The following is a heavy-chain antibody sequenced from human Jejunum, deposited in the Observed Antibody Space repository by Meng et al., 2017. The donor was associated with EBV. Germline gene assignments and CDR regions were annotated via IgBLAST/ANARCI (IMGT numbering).Heavy chain of an antibody. J-gene: IGHJ4*02. CDR2: IYYSGST. V-gene: IGHV4-61*01. CDR3: AGLRYSGYDRAFDY. CDR1: GGSVNSGNVY. Sequence: QLQESGPGLVKPSVTLSLPCPVSGGSVNSGNVYWSWIRQPPGKGLEWIGYIYYSGSTNYIPSLKSRVTISLDTSKNQFSLKLSSVTAADTAVYYCAGLRYSGYDRAFDYWGQGALVTVSS. D-gene: IGHD5-12*01.